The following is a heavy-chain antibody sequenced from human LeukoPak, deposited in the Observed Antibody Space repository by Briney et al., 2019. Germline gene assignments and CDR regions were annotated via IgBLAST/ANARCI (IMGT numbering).Heavy chain of an antibody. CDR2: IKQDGSEK. CDR3: ARVGNYDFWSGYYGVDAFDI. D-gene: IGHD3-3*01. Sequence: GGSLRLSCAASGFTFNSYWMSWVRQAPGKGLEWVANIKQDGSEKYYVDSVKGRFTISRDNAKNSLYLQMNSLRAEDTAVYYCARVGNYDFWSGYYGVDAFDIWGQGTMVTVSS. J-gene: IGHJ3*02. V-gene: IGHV3-7*01. CDR1: GFTFNSYW.